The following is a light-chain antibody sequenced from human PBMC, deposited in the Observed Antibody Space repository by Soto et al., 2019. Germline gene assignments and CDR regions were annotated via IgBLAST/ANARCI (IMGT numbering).Light chain of an antibody. CDR3: QQYCSSPRT. Sequence: EIVLTQSPGTLSLSPGERATLSCRASQSVSSSYLAWYQQKPGQAPRLLIYGAFSRATGIPDRFSGGGSGTDFTLTISRLEPGDFAVYYCQQYCSSPRTFGQGTKLEIK. CDR2: GAF. J-gene: IGKJ2*01. V-gene: IGKV3-20*01. CDR1: QSVSSSY.